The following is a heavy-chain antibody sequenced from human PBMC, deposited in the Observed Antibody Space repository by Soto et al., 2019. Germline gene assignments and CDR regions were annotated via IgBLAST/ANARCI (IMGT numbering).Heavy chain of an antibody. CDR3: ARPNFDY. V-gene: IGHV3-48*01. J-gene: IGHJ4*02. CDR2: ISPSTITL. Sequence: EVQLVESGGGLVQPGGSLRLSCAASGFAFSSYSMNWVRQAPGKGLEWVSSISPSTITLYYADSVKGRFTVSRDNAKNSLYRKMNSLRAEDTAVYYCARPNFDYWGQGAPVTVSS. CDR1: GFAFSSYS.